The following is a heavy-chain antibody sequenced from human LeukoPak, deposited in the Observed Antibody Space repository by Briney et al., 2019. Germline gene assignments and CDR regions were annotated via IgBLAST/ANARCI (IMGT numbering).Heavy chain of an antibody. CDR2: MNPNSGGT. Sequence: ASVKVSCKASGYTFTSYDINWVRQATGQGLEWMGWMNPNSGGTNYAQKFQGRVTMTRDTSISTAYMELSRLRSDDTAVYYCARGGYSGYDTLDYWGQGTLVTVSS. D-gene: IGHD5-12*01. J-gene: IGHJ4*02. CDR1: GYTFTSYD. CDR3: ARGGYSGYDTLDY. V-gene: IGHV1-2*02.